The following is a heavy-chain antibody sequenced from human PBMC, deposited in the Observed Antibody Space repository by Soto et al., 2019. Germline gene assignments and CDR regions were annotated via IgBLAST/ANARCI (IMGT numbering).Heavy chain of an antibody. Sequence: GGAPRLSCAASGFTFSSYSMNWVRQAPGKGLEWVSSISSSSSYIYYADSVKGRFTISRDNAKNSLYLQMNSLRAEDTAVYYCAREVSKYSGYDFDYWGQGTLVTVSS. V-gene: IGHV3-21*01. CDR3: AREVSKYSGYDFDY. CDR1: GFTFSSYS. J-gene: IGHJ4*02. D-gene: IGHD5-12*01. CDR2: ISSSSSYI.